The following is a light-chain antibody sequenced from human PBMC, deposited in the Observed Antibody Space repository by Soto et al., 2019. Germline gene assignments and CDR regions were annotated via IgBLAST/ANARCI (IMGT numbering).Light chain of an antibody. CDR3: SSYTGTSTQV. CDR2: DVT. Sequence: QSARTPPASVSGSAGQSITISCTRSSSDVGHYDYVSWFQQHPGRAPTLLIYDVTYRPSGVSNRFSGAKSGSTASLTISGLRTDHEANHYCSSYTGTSTQVFGTGTNVTVL. V-gene: IGLV2-14*03. CDR1: SSDVGHYDY. J-gene: IGLJ1*01.